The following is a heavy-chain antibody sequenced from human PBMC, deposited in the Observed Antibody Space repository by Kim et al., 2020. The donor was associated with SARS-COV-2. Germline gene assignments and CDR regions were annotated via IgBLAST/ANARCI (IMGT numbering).Heavy chain of an antibody. J-gene: IGHJ5*02. CDR3: ARQERQWLVGRWFDP. CDR1: GYSFTSYW. V-gene: IGHV5-10-1*01. Sequence: GESLKISCKGSGYSFTSYWISWVLQMPGKGLEWMGRIDPSDSYTNYSPSFQGHVTISADKSISTAYLQWSSLKASDTAMYYCARQERQWLVGRWFDPWGQGTLVTVSS. D-gene: IGHD6-19*01. CDR2: IDPSDSYT.